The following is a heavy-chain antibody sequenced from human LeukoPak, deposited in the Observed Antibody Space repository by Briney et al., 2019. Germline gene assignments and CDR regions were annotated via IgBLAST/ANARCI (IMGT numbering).Heavy chain of an antibody. V-gene: IGHV3-23*01. CDR3: APSRGYYAASIDY. CDR2: ISGSGGST. D-gene: IGHD2/OR15-2a*01. J-gene: IGHJ4*02. CDR1: GFTFSSYA. Sequence: PGGSLRLSCAASGFTFSSYATSWVRQAPGKGLEWVSAISGSGGSTYYADSVKGRFTISRDNSKNTLYLQMNSLRAEDTAVYYCAPSRGYYAASIDYWGQGTLVTVSS.